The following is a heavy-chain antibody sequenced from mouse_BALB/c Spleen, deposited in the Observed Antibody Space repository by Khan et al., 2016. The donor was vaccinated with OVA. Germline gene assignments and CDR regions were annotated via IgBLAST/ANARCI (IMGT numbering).Heavy chain of an antibody. D-gene: IGHD2-10*01. CDR2: IWSDGST. V-gene: IGHV2-6-1*01. CDR1: GFSLTNYG. J-gene: IGHJ4*01. Sequence: VHLVESGPGLVAPSQSLSITCTISGFSLTNYGVHWVRQPPGKGLEWLVVIWSDGSTTYNSALKSRLTISKAKSESQVFLKMNSLQTDDTAMYFCSRQPYYHYNIMDYWGQGTSVTVSS. CDR3: SRQPYYHYNIMDY.